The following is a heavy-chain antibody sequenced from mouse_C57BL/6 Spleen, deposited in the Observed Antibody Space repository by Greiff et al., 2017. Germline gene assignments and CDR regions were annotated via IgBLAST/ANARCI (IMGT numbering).Heavy chain of an antibody. J-gene: IGHJ4*01. CDR3: ARERYYGSSYLYAMDY. D-gene: IGHD1-1*01. V-gene: IGHV1-80*01. CDR2: IYPGDGDT. CDR1: GYAFSSYW. Sequence: QVQLQQSGAELVKPGASVKISCKASGYAFSSYWMNWVKQRPGKGLAWIGQIYPGDGDTNYNGKFKGKATLTADKSSSTAYMQLSSLTSEDSAVYFCARERYYGSSYLYAMDYWGQGTSVTVSS.